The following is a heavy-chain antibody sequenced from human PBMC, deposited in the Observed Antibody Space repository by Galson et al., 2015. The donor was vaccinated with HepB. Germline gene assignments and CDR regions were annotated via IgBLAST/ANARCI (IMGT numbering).Heavy chain of an antibody. CDR3: ARARDIVVVPAANLLHYYYGMDV. CDR2: IIPIFGTA. Sequence: SVKVSCKASGGTFSSYAISWVRQAPGQGLEWMGGIIPIFGTANYAQKFQGRVTITTDESTSTAYMELSSLRSEDTAVYYCARARDIVVVPAANLLHYYYGMDVWGQGTTVTVSS. CDR1: GGTFSSYA. D-gene: IGHD2-2*01. V-gene: IGHV1-69*05. J-gene: IGHJ6*02.